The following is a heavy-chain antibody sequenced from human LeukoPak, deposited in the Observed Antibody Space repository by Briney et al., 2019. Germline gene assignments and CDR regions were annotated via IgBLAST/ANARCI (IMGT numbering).Heavy chain of an antibody. V-gene: IGHV4-61*08. D-gene: IGHD6-19*01. Sequence: TASETLSLTCTVSGGSISSGGYYWSWIRQPPGKGLEWIGYLYYTGSTNYNPSLKSRATISVDTSKNQFSLKLNSMTAADTAVYYCARRGSSGWYFDYWGQGTLVTVSS. CDR3: ARRGSSGWYFDY. CDR2: LYYTGST. J-gene: IGHJ4*02. CDR1: GGSISSGGYY.